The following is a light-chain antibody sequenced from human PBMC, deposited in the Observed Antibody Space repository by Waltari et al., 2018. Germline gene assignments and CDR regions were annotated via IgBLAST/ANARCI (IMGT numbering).Light chain of an antibody. V-gene: IGLV2-14*03. CDR3: SSYSSSSIVV. Sequence: QSALTQPASVSGSPGQSLTISCTGPSSALGSYSYVSWYQQHPGKAPKLMIYDVIYRPSGVSNRFSGSKSGNTASLTISGLQAEDEADYYCSSYSSSSIVVFGGGTKLTVL. CDR2: DVI. CDR1: SSALGSYSY. J-gene: IGLJ2*01.